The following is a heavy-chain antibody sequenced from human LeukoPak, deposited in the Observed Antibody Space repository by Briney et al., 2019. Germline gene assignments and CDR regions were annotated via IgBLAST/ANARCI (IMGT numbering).Heavy chain of an antibody. CDR1: GFTVSSNY. V-gene: IGHV3-66*01. J-gene: IGHJ4*02. CDR3: AREVLGDYYFDY. Sequence: GGSLRLSCAASGFTVSSNYMSWVRQAPGKGLEWVSVIYSGGSTYYADSVKDRFTISRDNSKNTLYLQMNSLRAEDTAVYYCAREVLGDYYFDYWGQGTLVTVSS. CDR2: IYSGGST. D-gene: IGHD3-16*01.